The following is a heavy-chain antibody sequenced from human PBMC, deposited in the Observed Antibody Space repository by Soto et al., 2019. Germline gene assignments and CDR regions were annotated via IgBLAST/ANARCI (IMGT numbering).Heavy chain of an antibody. D-gene: IGHD3-22*01. CDR1: GGSISSSSYY. Sequence: QLQLQESGPGLVKPSETLSLTCTVSGGSISSSSYYWGWIRQPPGKGLEWIGSIYYSGSTYYNPSLKSRVTISVDTSKNQFSLKLSSVTAADTAVYYCQSYDSSGYGFDYWGQGTLVTVSS. V-gene: IGHV4-39*01. CDR3: QSYDSSGYGFDY. CDR2: IYYSGST. J-gene: IGHJ4*02.